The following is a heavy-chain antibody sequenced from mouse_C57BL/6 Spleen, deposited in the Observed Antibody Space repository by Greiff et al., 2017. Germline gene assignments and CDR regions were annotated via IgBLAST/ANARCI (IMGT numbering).Heavy chain of an antibody. J-gene: IGHJ2*01. CDR2: IHPSDSDT. CDR3: AIGTSYYSNPGY. D-gene: IGHD2-5*01. CDR1: GYTFTSYW. V-gene: IGHV1-74*01. Sequence: QVHVKQPGAELVKPGASVKVSCKASGYTFTSYWMHWVKQRPGQGLEWIGRIHPSDSDTNYNQKFKGKATLTVDKSSSTAYMQLSSLTSEDSAVYYCAIGTSYYSNPGYWGQGTTLTVSS.